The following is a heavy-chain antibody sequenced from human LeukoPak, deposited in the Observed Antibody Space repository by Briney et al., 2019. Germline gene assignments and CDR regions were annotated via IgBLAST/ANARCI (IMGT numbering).Heavy chain of an antibody. CDR1: GFTFSSYA. V-gene: IGHV3-23*01. CDR3: AKSRVYYNDSNGYNWFDP. D-gene: IGHD3-22*01. J-gene: IGHJ5*02. Sequence: PGGSLRLSCAASGFTFSSYAMSWVRQAPGKGLEWVSPISCSGGSTYYADSVKGRFTIPRDNSKNTLYLQMNSLRAKDTAVYYSAKSRVYYNDSNGYNWFDPWGQGTLVTVSS. CDR2: ISCSGGST.